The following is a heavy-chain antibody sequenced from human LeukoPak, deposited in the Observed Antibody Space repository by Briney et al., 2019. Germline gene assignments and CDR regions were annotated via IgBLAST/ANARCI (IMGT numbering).Heavy chain of an antibody. V-gene: IGHV4-30-2*01. D-gene: IGHD2-2*02. CDR2: IYHSGST. CDR3: VRVPCSSTSCYTNWFDP. Sequence: SETLSLTCTVSGGSISSGGYYWSWIRQPPGKGLEWIGYIYHSGSTYYNPSLKSRVTISVDRSKNQFSLKLSSVTAADTAVYYCVRVPCSSTSCYTNWFDPWGQGTLVTVSS. J-gene: IGHJ5*02. CDR1: GGSISSGGYY.